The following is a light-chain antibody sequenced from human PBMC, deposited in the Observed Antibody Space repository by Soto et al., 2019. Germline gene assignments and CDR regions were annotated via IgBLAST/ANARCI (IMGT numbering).Light chain of an antibody. V-gene: IGKV3-15*01. CDR2: GAS. J-gene: IGKJ5*01. CDR3: QQYHKWPPIT. CDR1: QSVDGY. Sequence: PQCPGTLSVSPGEIAPRSSRASQSVDGYLARYQHKPGQAPRLLIYGASTRATGVTARFRGGGSGTEFTLTISSLQSEDSAVYYCQQYHKWPPITFGQGTPLET.